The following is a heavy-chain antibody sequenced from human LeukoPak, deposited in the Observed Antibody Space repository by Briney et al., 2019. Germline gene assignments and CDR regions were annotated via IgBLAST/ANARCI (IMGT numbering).Heavy chain of an antibody. D-gene: IGHD2-15*01. V-gene: IGHV3-53*01. CDR3: AREHCSGAGCYGLFDY. Sequence: GGSLRLSCAASGFTVSSSYMSWVRQAPGKGLEWVSVIYSGGSTFYADSVKGRFTISRDNSKNTLFLQMNSLRAEDTAVYYCAREHCSGAGCYGLFDYWGQGILVTVSS. CDR1: GFTVSSSY. CDR2: IYSGGST. J-gene: IGHJ4*02.